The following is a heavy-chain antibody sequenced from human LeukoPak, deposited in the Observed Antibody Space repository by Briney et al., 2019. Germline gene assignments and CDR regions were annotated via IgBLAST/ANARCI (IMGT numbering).Heavy chain of an antibody. CDR2: IFYDGNT. V-gene: IGHV4-39*02. Sequence: SETLSLTCTVSGAYFSSSGCYWGWFRQPPGKGLEWIASIFYDGNTYYNPSLQSRVLISADTSKNHFSLDMEFVTAADTAVYFCARVGASLVWDSGSFPDYWGQGTLFTVSS. D-gene: IGHD3-10*01. CDR3: ARVGASLVWDSGSFPDY. J-gene: IGHJ4*02. CDR1: GAYFSSSGCY.